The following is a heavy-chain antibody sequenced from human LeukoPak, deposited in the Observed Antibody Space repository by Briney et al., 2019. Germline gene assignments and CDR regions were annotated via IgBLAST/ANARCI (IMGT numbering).Heavy chain of an antibody. CDR1: GYTFTSYG. D-gene: IGHD2-21*02. J-gene: IGHJ5*02. Sequence: ASVKVSCKASGYTFTSYGISWVRQAPGQGLEWMGWISAYNGNTNYAQKLQGRVTMTTDTSTSTAYMELRSLRSDDAAVYYCARVLGGGDLNWFDPWGQGTLVTVSS. CDR3: ARVLGGGDLNWFDP. V-gene: IGHV1-18*01. CDR2: ISAYNGNT.